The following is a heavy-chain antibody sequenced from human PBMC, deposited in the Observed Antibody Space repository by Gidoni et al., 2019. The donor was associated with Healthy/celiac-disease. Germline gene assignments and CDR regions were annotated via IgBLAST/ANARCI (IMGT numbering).Heavy chain of an antibody. V-gene: IGHV3-21*01. D-gene: IGHD6-19*01. CDR3: ARDLSVEQWLIWYFDL. CDR1: GFTFSSYS. CDR2: ISSSSSYI. Sequence: EVQLVESGGGLVKPGGSLRLSCAASGFTFSSYSMNWVRQAPGKGLEWVSSISSSSSYIYYADSVKGRFTISRDNAKNSLYLQMNSLRAEDTAVYYCARDLSVEQWLIWYFDLWGRGTLVTVSS. J-gene: IGHJ2*01.